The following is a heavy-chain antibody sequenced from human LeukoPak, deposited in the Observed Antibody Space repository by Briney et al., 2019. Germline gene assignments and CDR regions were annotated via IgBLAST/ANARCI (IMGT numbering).Heavy chain of an antibody. CDR2: FDPEEAKM. Sequence: ASVTVSSKVSVNSLSQLSIQWVRQAPGKGLECMGGFDPEEAKMVYAQNFQGRVTMTEDTSTQTAYMELSGLTSDDTAVYYCTTRSGDFWSGFVNWGQGALVTVSS. D-gene: IGHD3-3*01. CDR3: TTRSGDFWSGFVN. CDR1: VNSLSQLS. J-gene: IGHJ4*02. V-gene: IGHV1-24*01.